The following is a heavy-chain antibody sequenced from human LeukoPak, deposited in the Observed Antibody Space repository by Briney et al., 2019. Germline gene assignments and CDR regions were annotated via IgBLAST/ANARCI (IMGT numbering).Heavy chain of an antibody. Sequence: PGRSLRLSCAASGFTFSSYAMHWVRQAPGKGLEWVAVIAYDGSNIYYTDSVKGRFTISRDNSKNTLYLQMNSLRAEDTAVYYCAKAPHFIAVAGTNYYFDYWGQGTLVAVSS. J-gene: IGHJ4*02. CDR2: IAYDGSNI. CDR1: GFTFSSYA. D-gene: IGHD6-19*01. V-gene: IGHV3-30*04. CDR3: AKAPHFIAVAGTNYYFDY.